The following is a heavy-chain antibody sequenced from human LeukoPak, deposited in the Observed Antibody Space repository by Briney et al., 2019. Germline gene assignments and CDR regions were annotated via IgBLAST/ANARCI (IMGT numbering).Heavy chain of an antibody. J-gene: IGHJ4*02. CDR2: ITTGDGNT. V-gene: IGHV3-23*01. Sequence: GGSLRLSCTASGFTFSSYTMTWVRQAPGKGLKWVSTITTGDGNTYYADSVKGRFTLSRDNSINTVDLQMNSLRAEDTAVYYCVKEYHSRGFGAYFDYWGQGTLVTVSS. CDR1: GFTFSSYT. D-gene: IGHD3-3*01. CDR3: VKEYHSRGFGAYFDY.